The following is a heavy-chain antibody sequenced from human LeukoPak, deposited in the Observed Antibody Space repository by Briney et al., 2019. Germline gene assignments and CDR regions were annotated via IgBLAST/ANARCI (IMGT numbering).Heavy chain of an antibody. D-gene: IGHD3-9*01. CDR1: GFTFSSYW. Sequence: GGSLRLSCAASGFTFSSYWMSWVRQAPGKGLEWVANIKQDGSEKYYVDSVKGRFTISRDNAKNSLYLQMNSLRAEDTAVYYCARARLRYFDWSSGALDYWGQGTLVTVSS. V-gene: IGHV3-7*01. CDR3: ARARLRYFDWSSGALDY. J-gene: IGHJ4*02. CDR2: IKQDGSEK.